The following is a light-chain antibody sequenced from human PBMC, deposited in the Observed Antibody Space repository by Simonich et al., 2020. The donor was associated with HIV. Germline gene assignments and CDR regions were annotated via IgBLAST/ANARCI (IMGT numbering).Light chain of an antibody. J-gene: IGLJ3*02. Sequence: QTVVTQEPSFSVSPGGTVTLTCGLSSGSVSTSYYPSWYQQTPCQAQRTIIYSTNTRSSGVPDRFSGSILGNKAALTITGAQADDESDYYCVLYMGSGIWVFGGGTKLTVL. CDR3: VLYMGSGIWV. CDR2: STN. V-gene: IGLV8-61*01. CDR1: SGSVSTSYY.